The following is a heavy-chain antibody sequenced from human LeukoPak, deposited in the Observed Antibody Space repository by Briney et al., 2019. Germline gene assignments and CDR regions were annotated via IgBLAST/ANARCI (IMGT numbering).Heavy chain of an antibody. J-gene: IGHJ4*02. D-gene: IGHD1-26*01. Sequence: GGSLRLSCAASGFTFSGSAMHWVRQASGKGLEWVGRIRSKANSYATAYAASVKGRFTISRDDSKNTAYLQMNSLKTEDTAVYYCTRIGSYRTSQDDYWGQGTLVTVSS. CDR2: IRSKANSYAT. CDR1: GFTFSGSA. V-gene: IGHV3-73*01. CDR3: TRIGSYRTSQDDY.